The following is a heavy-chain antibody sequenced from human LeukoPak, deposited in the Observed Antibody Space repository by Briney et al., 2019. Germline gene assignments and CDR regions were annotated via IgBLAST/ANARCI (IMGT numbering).Heavy chain of an antibody. Sequence: GGSLRLTCAASGFTFSSSALSWVRQAPGKGLEWVSNISGSGSGGSTYYADSVKGRFTISRDNSKNTLYLQMNSLRAEDTAVYYCAKSGYNRFDYWGQGTLVTVSS. D-gene: IGHD5-24*01. CDR1: GFTFSSSA. CDR2: ISGSGSGGST. CDR3: AKSGYNRFDY. V-gene: IGHV3-23*01. J-gene: IGHJ4*02.